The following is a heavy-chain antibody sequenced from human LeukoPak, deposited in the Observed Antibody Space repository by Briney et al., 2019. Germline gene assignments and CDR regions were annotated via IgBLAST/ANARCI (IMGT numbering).Heavy chain of an antibody. CDR1: GGTFSSYA. Sequence: GASVKVSCKAFGGTFSSYAISWMRQAPGQGLEWMGGIIPIFGTANYAQKFQGRVTVTADESTSTAYMELSSLRSEDTAVYYCARTDGYSYGCFDYWGQGTLVTVSS. CDR3: ARTDGYSYGCFDY. CDR2: IIPIFGTA. V-gene: IGHV1-69*13. J-gene: IGHJ4*02. D-gene: IGHD5-18*01.